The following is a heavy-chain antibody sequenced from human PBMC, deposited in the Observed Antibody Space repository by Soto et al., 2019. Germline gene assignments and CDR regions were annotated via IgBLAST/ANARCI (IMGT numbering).Heavy chain of an antibody. V-gene: IGHV4-38-2*01. CDR3: VRVLSEDWFDP. CDR1: GYSISSGYF. CDR2: IYYSGST. J-gene: IGHJ5*02. Sequence: ETLSLTCVVSGYSISSGYFWGWIRQPPGKALEFIGNIYYSGSTYYNPSLKSRASLSVDTSNNQFSLKLSSVTVADTAVYYCVRVLSEDWFDPWGQGTLVTVSS.